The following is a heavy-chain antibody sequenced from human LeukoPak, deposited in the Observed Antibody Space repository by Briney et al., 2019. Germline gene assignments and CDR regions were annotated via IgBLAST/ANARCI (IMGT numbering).Heavy chain of an antibody. CDR2: MNPNSGNT. J-gene: IGHJ6*03. CDR1: GYTLTSYD. Sequence: ASVKVSCKASGYTLTSYDINWVRQATGQGLEWMGWMNPNSGNTGYAQKFQGRVTITRNTSISTAYMELSSLRSEDTAVYYCARRGVGYYYYYYMDVWGKGTTVTVPS. CDR3: ARRGVGYYYYYYMDV. V-gene: IGHV1-8*03. D-gene: IGHD2-8*01.